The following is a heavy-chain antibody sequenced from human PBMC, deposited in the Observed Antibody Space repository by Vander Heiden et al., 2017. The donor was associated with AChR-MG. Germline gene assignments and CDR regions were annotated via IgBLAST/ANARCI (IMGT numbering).Heavy chain of an antibody. D-gene: IGHD3-16*01. CDR3: ARQGGIRAYYYFDY. J-gene: IGHJ4*02. V-gene: IGHV4-39*01. CDR1: GGSISSSSYY. CDR2: IYYSGST. Sequence: QLQLQESGPGLVKPSETLSLTCTVSGGSISSSSYYWGWIRQPPGKGLEWIGSIYYSGSTYYNPSLKSRVTISVDTSKNQFSLKLSSVTAADTAVYYCARQGGIRAYYYFDYWGQVTLVTVSS.